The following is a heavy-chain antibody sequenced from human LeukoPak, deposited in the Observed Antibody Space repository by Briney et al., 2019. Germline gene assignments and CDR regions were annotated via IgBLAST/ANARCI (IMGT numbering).Heavy chain of an antibody. CDR2: MNPNSGNT. CDR1: GYTFTSYD. V-gene: IGHV1-8*01. CDR3: AREYSASEH. Sequence: GASVKVSCKASGYTFTSYDINWVRQATGQGLEWMGWMNPNSGNTGYAQKFQGRVTMTRNTSISTAYMELSWLTSDDTALYYCAREYSASEHWGQGTLVTVSS. J-gene: IGHJ1*01. D-gene: IGHD4-11*01.